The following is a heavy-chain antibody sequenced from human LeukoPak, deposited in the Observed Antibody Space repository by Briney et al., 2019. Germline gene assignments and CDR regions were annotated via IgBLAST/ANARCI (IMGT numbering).Heavy chain of an antibody. J-gene: IGHJ4*02. CDR3: ARRIPAGGRDFDY. Sequence: PGGSLRLSCAASGFTVDSNYLSWVRQAPGKGLEWVSAISDNGGITVYADSVKGRFTISRDKSKNTVHLQMNSLRVEDTAVYYCARRIPAGGRDFDYWGQGTLVTVSS. D-gene: IGHD6-13*01. V-gene: IGHV3-23*01. CDR1: GFTVDSNY. CDR2: ISDNGGIT.